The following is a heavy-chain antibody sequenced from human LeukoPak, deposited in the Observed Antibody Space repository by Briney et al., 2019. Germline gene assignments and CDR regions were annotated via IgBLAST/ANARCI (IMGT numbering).Heavy chain of an antibody. CDR2: IYYSGST. CDR1: GGSISSSSYY. V-gene: IGHV4-39*01. CDR3: ARQLGYCSSTSCYADKVDY. J-gene: IGHJ4*02. Sequence: SETLSLTCTVSGGSISSSSYYWGWIRQPPGKGLEWIGSIYYSGSTYYNPSLKSRVTISVDTSKNQFSLKLSSVTAADTAVYYCARQLGYCSSTSCYADKVDYWGQGTLVTVPS. D-gene: IGHD2-2*01.